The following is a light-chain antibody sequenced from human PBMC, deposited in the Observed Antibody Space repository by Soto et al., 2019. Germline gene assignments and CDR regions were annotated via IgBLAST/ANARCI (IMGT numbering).Light chain of an antibody. CDR1: QSINSW. Sequence: DIQMTQSPPTLSASVGDRVTITCRASQSINSWLAWYQQRPGKAPNLLIYDVSSLESGVPSRFSGSGSGTEFTLTISSLQPDHFATYYCQQYTNYPWTFGQGTKVEIK. V-gene: IGKV1-5*01. J-gene: IGKJ1*01. CDR3: QQYTNYPWT. CDR2: DVS.